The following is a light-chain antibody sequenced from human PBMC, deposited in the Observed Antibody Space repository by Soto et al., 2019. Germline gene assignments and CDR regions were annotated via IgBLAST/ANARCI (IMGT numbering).Light chain of an antibody. Sequence: IVLTQSPGTLSLSPGERATLSCRASQSVSNNYLAWYQQKPGQAPRLLIYGASTRATGIPARFSGSGSGTEFTLTINSLQSEDFAVYYCQQYNNWWTFGQGTKVDIK. J-gene: IGKJ1*01. CDR2: GAS. CDR3: QQYNNWWT. V-gene: IGKV3-15*01. CDR1: QSVSNN.